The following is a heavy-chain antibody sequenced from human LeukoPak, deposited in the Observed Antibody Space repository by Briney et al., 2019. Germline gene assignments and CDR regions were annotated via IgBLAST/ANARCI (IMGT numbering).Heavy chain of an antibody. CDR2: ISSSGSTI. J-gene: IGHJ5*01. D-gene: IGHD2-2*02. CDR1: GFTFSSYW. CDR3: ASYTTNWYVY. V-gene: IGHV3-48*04. Sequence: GGSLRLSCAASGFTFSSYWMSWVRQAPGKGLEWVSYISSSGSTIYYADSVKGRFTISRDNAKNSLYLQMNSLRAEDTAVYYCASYTTNWYVYWGQGTLVTVSS.